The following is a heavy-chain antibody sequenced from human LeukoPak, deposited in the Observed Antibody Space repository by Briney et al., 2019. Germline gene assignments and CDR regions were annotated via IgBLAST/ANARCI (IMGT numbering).Heavy chain of an antibody. CDR2: ITGSGGST. V-gene: IGHV3-23*01. J-gene: IGHJ4*02. D-gene: IGHD2-21*01. Sequence: GGSLRLSCGASGFTFTTYAMTWVRQAPGKGLEWVSSITGSGGSTYYGDSVKGRFTISRDNSKNTLYLQMNSLRAEDTAVYYCAKMWTPELDYWGQGTLVTVSS. CDR1: GFTFTTYA. CDR3: AKMWTPELDY.